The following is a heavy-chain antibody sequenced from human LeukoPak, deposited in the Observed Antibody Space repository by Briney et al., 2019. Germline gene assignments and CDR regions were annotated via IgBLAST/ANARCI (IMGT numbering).Heavy chain of an antibody. CDR1: DNFITSGFY. CDR2: IYHSGLT. Sequence: SETLSLTCSVSDNFITSGFYWAWIRRTPGKGLEWIGSIYHSGLTYYNESLKSRVTISVDTSKNQFSLKLTSVTAADTAVYFCASGGLTVPSDAFDIWGQGTIVTVSS. CDR3: ASGGLTVPSDAFDI. J-gene: IGHJ3*02. D-gene: IGHD1-14*01. V-gene: IGHV4-38-2*02.